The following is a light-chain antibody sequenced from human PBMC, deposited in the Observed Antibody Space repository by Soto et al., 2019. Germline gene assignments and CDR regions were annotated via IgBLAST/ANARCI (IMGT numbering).Light chain of an antibody. Sequence: EIVLAQAPATLSLSPGERATLSCSASQSVSSYLAWYQQKPGQAPRLLIYDASNRATGIPARFSGSGSGTAFTLTISSLEPEDFAVYYCQQRRNWPPTFGGGTKVDIK. J-gene: IGKJ4*01. CDR2: DAS. CDR1: QSVSSY. CDR3: QQRRNWPPT. V-gene: IGKV3-11*01.